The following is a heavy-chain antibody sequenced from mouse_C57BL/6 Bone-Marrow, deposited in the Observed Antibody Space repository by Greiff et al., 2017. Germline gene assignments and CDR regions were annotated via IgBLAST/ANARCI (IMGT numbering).Heavy chain of an antibody. CDR3: ARSDLYYSNPYYYAMDY. V-gene: IGHV1-55*01. CDR1: GYTFTSYW. D-gene: IGHD2-5*01. J-gene: IGHJ4*01. CDR2: IYPGSGST. Sequence: VQLQQPGAELVKPGASVKMSCKASGYTFTSYWITWVKQRPGQGLEWIGDIYPGSGSTNYNEKFKSKATLTVDTSSSTAYMQLSSLTSEDSAVYYCARSDLYYSNPYYYAMDYWGQGTSVTVSS.